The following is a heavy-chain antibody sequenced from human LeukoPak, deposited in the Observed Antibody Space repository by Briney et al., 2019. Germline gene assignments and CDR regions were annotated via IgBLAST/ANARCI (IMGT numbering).Heavy chain of an antibody. CDR2: CDSDGSGT. CDR1: GFTFSIYW. D-gene: IGHD4-11*01. Sequence: GGSLRLSCAASGFTFSIYWMYWVRQAPGKGLMWVSRCDSDGSGTTYVDSVKGRFTISRDNAKNTLYLQMNSLRAEDTAVYYCARGYSNYDYWGQGTLVTVSS. V-gene: IGHV3-74*01. J-gene: IGHJ4*02. CDR3: ARGYSNYDY.